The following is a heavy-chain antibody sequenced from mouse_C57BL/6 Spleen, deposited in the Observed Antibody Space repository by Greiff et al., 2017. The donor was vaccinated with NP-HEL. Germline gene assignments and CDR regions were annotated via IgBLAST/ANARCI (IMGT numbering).Heavy chain of an antibody. CDR3: AKNGGGTESPYFDY. CDR1: GFSLTSYG. Sequence: VKLQESGPGLVQPSQSLSITCTVSGFSLTSYGVHWVRQSPGKGLEWLGVIWRGGSTDYNAAFMSRLSITKDNSKSQVFFKMNSLQADDTAIYYCAKNGGGTESPYFDYWGQGTTLTVSS. J-gene: IGHJ2*01. CDR2: IWRGGST. D-gene: IGHD4-1*01. V-gene: IGHV2-5*01.